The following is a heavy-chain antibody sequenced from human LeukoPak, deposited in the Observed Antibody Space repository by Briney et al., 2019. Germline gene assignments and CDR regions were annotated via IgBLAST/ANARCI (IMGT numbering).Heavy chain of an antibody. Sequence: GGSLRLSCVASGFMFSNSWMAWVRQAPGKGLEWVAHIQQVGSEIYYVDSVQGRFTISRDNARNSLYLQMNSLRAEDTALYYCATEAYYHFDYWGQGTLVTVSS. CDR1: GFMFSNSW. V-gene: IGHV3-7*01. D-gene: IGHD3-10*01. J-gene: IGHJ4*02. CDR2: IQQVGSEI. CDR3: ATEAYYHFDY.